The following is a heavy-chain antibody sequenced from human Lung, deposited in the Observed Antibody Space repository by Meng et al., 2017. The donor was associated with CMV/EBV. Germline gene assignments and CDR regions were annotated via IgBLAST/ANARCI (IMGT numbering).Heavy chain of an antibody. CDR2: ISYDGDKK. CDR1: GYSFGNYA. Sequence: LXLTXVGSGYSFGNYAMHWVRQAPGKGLEWVAVISYDGDKKFYTDSVKGRFTISRDNSKNTLILQMNSLRTEDTAVYYCARVYYDSTNYYFSFGYWGQGTXVTVAS. V-gene: IGHV3-30*04. J-gene: IGHJ4*02. CDR3: ARVYYDSTNYYFSFGY. D-gene: IGHD3-22*01.